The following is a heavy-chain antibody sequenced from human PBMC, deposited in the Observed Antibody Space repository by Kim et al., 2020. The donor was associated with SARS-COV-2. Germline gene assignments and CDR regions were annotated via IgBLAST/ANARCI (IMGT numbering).Heavy chain of an antibody. D-gene: IGHD6-13*01. Sequence: GGSLRLSCAASGFTVSSNYMSWVRQAPGKGLEWVSVIYSGGSTYYADSVKGRFTISRDNSKNTLYLQMNSLRAEDTAVYYCARDVRSSSWYIGSDYYYGMDVWGQGTTVTVSS. CDR3: ARDVRSSSWYIGSDYYYGMDV. CDR1: GFTVSSNY. CDR2: IYSGGST. V-gene: IGHV3-66*02. J-gene: IGHJ6*02.